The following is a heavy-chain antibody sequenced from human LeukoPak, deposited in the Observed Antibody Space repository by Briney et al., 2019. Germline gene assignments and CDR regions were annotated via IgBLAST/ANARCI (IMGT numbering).Heavy chain of an antibody. CDR3: ARNAYYSADY. D-gene: IGHD2/OR15-2a*01. J-gene: IGHJ4*02. CDR2: IHHSGST. V-gene: IGHV4-4*02. CDR1: GGSISAGYW. Sequence: SETLSLTCDVSGGSISAGYWWSWVRQSPGKGLEWIGEIHHSGSTNYNPSLKSRVTISLDKSKNQFSMMLTPVTAADTAVYYCARNAYYSADYWGQGTLVTVSS.